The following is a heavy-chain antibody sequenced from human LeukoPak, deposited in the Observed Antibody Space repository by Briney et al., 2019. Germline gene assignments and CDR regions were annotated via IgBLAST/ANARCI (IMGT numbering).Heavy chain of an antibody. J-gene: IGHJ4*02. Sequence: GGSLRLSCAASGFTFSSYAMSWVRQAPGKGLEWVSAISGSGGSTYYADSVKGRLTISRDNSRDTLYLQLNSLRAEDTAVYYCAKGYYDYVWGSYYFDYWGQGTLVTVSS. CDR3: AKGYYDYVWGSYYFDY. CDR1: GFTFSSYA. D-gene: IGHD3-16*01. CDR2: ISGSGGST. V-gene: IGHV3-23*01.